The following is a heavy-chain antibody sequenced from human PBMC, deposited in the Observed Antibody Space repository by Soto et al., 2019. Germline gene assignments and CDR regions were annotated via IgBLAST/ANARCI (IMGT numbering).Heavy chain of an antibody. D-gene: IGHD3-22*01. V-gene: IGHV4-31*03. CDR3: ARDTSSHDSSGYLLPYYFDY. J-gene: IGHJ4*02. Sequence: SETLSLTCTVSGGSISSGGYYWSWIRQHPGKGLEWIGYIYYSGSTYYNPSLKSRVTISVDTSKNQFSLKLSSVTAADTAVYYCARDTSSHDSSGYLLPYYFDYGGQGTLVTVSS. CDR2: IYYSGST. CDR1: GGSISSGGYY.